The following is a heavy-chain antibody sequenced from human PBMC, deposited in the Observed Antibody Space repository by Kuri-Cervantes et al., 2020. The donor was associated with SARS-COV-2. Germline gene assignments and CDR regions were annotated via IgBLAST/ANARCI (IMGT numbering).Heavy chain of an antibody. Sequence: SQTLSLTCAVPGGSISSGGYSWSWIRQPPGKGLEWIGYIYHSGSTYYNPSLKSRVTISVDRSKNQFSLKLSSVTAADTAVYYCARVGATIAFDYWGQGTLVTVSS. D-gene: IGHD1-26*01. CDR1: GGSISSGGYS. CDR2: IYHSGST. J-gene: IGHJ4*02. V-gene: IGHV4-30-2*01. CDR3: ARVGATIAFDY.